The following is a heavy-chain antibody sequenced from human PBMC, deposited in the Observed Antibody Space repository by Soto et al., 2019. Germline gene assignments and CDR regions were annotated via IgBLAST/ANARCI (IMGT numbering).Heavy chain of an antibody. J-gene: IGHJ4*02. CDR3: ARVAMVRGVMVYFDY. D-gene: IGHD3-10*01. Sequence: SETLSLTCTVSGGSISSGDYYWSWIRQPPGKGLEWIGYIYYSGSTYYNPSLKSRVTISVDTSKNQFSLKLSSVTAADTAVYYCARVAMVRGVMVYFDYWGQGTLVTVSS. CDR1: GGSISSGDYY. CDR2: IYYSGST. V-gene: IGHV4-30-4*01.